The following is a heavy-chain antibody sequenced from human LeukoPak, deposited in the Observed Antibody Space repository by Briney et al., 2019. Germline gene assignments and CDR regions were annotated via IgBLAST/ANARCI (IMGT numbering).Heavy chain of an antibody. D-gene: IGHD3-22*01. Sequence: PSETLSLTCTVFGNSISSGDYYWSWIRQPAGKGLEWIGRIYTSGSTNYNPSLKSRVTISGDTSKNQFSLRLSSVTAADTAVYYCARASYSYDISGWVPFDYWGQGTLVTVSS. CDR2: IYTSGST. V-gene: IGHV4-61*02. CDR1: GNSISSGDYY. CDR3: ARASYSYDISGWVPFDY. J-gene: IGHJ4*02.